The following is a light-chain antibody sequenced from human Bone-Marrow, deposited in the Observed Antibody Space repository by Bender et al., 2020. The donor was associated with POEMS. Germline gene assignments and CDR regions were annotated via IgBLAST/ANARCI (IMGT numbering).Light chain of an antibody. CDR1: TSDIGSYDL. CDR3: TSYAGTSYAGSDSNAL. CDR2: EGT. Sequence: HSALTQPAPVSGSPGQSITISCTATTSDIGSYDLVSWYQQHPGKAPKLMIYEGTKRPSGVPDRFSGSKSGNTASLTVSGLQAEEEAVYYCTSYAGTSYAGSDSNALFGGGTKLTVL. J-gene: IGLJ2*01. V-gene: IGLV2-14*02.